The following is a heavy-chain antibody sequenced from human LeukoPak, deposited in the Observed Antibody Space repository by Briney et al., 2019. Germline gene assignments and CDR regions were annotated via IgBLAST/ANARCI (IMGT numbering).Heavy chain of an antibody. D-gene: IGHD6-13*01. J-gene: IGHJ4*02. CDR2: IYNSENA. CDR1: GGSFSGYY. CDR3: ARLSQSTSWYDDY. Sequence: SETLSLTCSVSGGSFSGYYWCWIRQPAGKGLEWIGRIYNSENANYNPSLRSRVSMSVDTSKNQFSLKLSSVTAADTAVYYCARLSQSTSWYDDYWGQGTLVTVSS. V-gene: IGHV4-4*07.